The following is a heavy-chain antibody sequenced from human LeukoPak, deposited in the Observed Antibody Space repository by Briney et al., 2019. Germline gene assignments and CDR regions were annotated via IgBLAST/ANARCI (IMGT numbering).Heavy chain of an antibody. CDR3: ASDASPAGATSYFDY. CDR2: IYYSGST. J-gene: IGHJ4*02. Sequence: SETMSLTCTVSGGSINSGDYYWSWIRQPPGKGLEWIGYIYYSGSTYYNPSLKSRVTISVDTSKNQFSLKLSSVTAADTAVYYCASDASPAGATSYFDYWGQGTLVTVSS. D-gene: IGHD1-26*01. CDR1: GGSINSGDYY. V-gene: IGHV4-30-4*08.